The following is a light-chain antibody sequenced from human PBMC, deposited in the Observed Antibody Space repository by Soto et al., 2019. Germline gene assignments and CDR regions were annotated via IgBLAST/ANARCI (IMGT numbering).Light chain of an antibody. CDR2: SNN. J-gene: IGLJ1*01. V-gene: IGLV1-44*01. Sequence: QSVLTQPPSAPGTPGQRVAISCSGSSSNIGSNTVNWYQQLPGTAPKLLMYSNNQRPSGVPDRFSGSKSGTSASLAISGLQSEDEADYYCGAWDDSLSGYVFGTGTKVTVL. CDR1: SSNIGSNT. CDR3: GAWDDSLSGYV.